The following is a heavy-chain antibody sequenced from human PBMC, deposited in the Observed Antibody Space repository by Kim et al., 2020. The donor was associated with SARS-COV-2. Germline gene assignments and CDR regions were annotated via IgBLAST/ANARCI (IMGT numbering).Heavy chain of an antibody. CDR2: ISAYNGNT. Sequence: ASVKVSCKASGYTFTSYGISWVRQAPGQGLEWMGWISAYNGNTNYAQKLQGRVTMTTDTSTSTAYMELRSLRSDDTAVYYCARDNRAYSSSRIPYYCYGMDVWGQGTTVTVSS. CDR1: GYTFTSYG. J-gene: IGHJ6*02. D-gene: IGHD6-6*01. V-gene: IGHV1-18*01. CDR3: ARDNRAYSSSRIPYYCYGMDV.